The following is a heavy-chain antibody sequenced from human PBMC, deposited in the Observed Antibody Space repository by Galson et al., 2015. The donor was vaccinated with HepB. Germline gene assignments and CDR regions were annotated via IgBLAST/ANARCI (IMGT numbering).Heavy chain of an antibody. CDR3: ARQSDYYDSSGYPKTTKPIEYFHH. D-gene: IGHD3-22*01. CDR2: INPSGGYT. Sequence: SVKVSCKASGYTFTTYYMHWVRQAPGQGLEWMGTINPSGGYTSYPQKFQGRVTMTRDTSTSTVYMELSSLRSEGTAVYYCARQSDYYDSSGYPKTTKPIEYFHHWGQGTLVTVSS. CDR1: GYTFTTYY. J-gene: IGHJ1*01. V-gene: IGHV1-46*01.